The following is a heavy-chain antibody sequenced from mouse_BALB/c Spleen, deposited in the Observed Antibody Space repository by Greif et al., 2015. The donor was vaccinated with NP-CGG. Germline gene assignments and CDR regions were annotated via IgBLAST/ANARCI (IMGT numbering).Heavy chain of an antibody. CDR1: GYTFTSYW. J-gene: IGHJ4*01. V-gene: IGHV1S132*01. CDR3: ARDGLILRSSFYAMDY. D-gene: IGHD1-1*01. Sequence: VQLQESGAELVKPGASVKLSCKTSGYTFTSYWIQWVKQRPGQGLGWIGEIFPGTGTTYYNEKFKGKATLTIDTSSSPSYMQLSSLTSEDSAFYFCARDGLILRSSFYAMDYWGQGTSVTVSS. CDR2: IFPGTGTT.